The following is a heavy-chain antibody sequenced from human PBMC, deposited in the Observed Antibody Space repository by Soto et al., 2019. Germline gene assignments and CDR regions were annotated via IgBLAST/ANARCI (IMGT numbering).Heavy chain of an antibody. CDR2: ISGTSPRT. J-gene: IGHJ4*02. CDR1: GFTFSAYA. CDR3: ATRIFGVEY. D-gene: IGHD3-3*01. Sequence: EVQLLESGGGLVQPGGSLRLSCAASGFTFSAYAMSWVRQAPGKGLEWVSAISGTSPRTYYADSVQGRFSISTARSRKTLFLQMNTLRAEDTAVYFCATRIFGVEYWGQGTLVTVSS. V-gene: IGHV3-23*01.